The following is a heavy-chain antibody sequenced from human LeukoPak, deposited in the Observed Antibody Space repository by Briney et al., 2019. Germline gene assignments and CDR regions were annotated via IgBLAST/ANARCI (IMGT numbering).Heavy chain of an antibody. CDR1: GFTFDTYG. Sequence: GGSLRLSCTTSGFTFDTYGMNWVRQAPGKGLEWLSYIGVGGTAIYNADSVKGRFTISRDNAKNSLFLQMNSLRAEDTAVYYCAKALYGGNDYWGQGTLVTVSS. J-gene: IGHJ4*02. CDR3: AKALYGGNDY. V-gene: IGHV3-48*01. D-gene: IGHD4/OR15-4a*01. CDR2: IGVGGTAI.